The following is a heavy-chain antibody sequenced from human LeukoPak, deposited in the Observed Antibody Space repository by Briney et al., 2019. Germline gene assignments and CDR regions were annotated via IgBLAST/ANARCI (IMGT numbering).Heavy chain of an antibody. Sequence: SESLSLTCAVYGGSFSGYYWSWIRPPPGKGMEWTGEIHHSGSNNYNPSLKSRVTISVDTSKNQFSLKLSSVTAADTAVYYCARGYSSGADWLDPWGERTLVTVPT. V-gene: IGHV4-34*01. J-gene: IGHJ5*02. CDR2: IHHSGSN. CDR1: GGSFSGYY. CDR3: ARGYSSGADWLDP. D-gene: IGHD6-19*01.